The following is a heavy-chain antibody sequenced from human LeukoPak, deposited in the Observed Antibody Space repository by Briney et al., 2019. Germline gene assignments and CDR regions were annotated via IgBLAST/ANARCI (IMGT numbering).Heavy chain of an antibody. Sequence: PGKSLRLSCAASGFTFSNYAMHWVRQAPGNGLEWVSLISSGGTYEYYADSVKGRFTISRDNSKNTLYLQLNSLRAEDTAVYYCARDSTYYYDSGSSGPHYFDNWGQGTLVTVSS. CDR3: ARDSTYYYDSGSSGPHYFDN. CDR2: ISSGGTYE. CDR1: GFTFSNYA. J-gene: IGHJ4*02. D-gene: IGHD3-10*01. V-gene: IGHV3-30*01.